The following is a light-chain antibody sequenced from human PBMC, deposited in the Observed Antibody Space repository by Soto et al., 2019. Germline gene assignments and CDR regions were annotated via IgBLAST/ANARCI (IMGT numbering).Light chain of an antibody. CDR3: AAWDGSLSGWV. CDR1: SSNIGSNT. Sequence: QSVLTQPPSASGTPGQRVTISCSGSSSNIGSNTVNWYQQLPGTAPNFLIYSNNQRPSWVPDRFSGSKSGTSASLAISGLQSEDEADYYCAAWDGSLSGWVFGGGTKLTVL. CDR2: SNN. J-gene: IGLJ3*02. V-gene: IGLV1-44*01.